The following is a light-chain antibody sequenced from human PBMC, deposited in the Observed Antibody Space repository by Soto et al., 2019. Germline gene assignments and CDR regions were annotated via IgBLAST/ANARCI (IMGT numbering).Light chain of an antibody. CDR2: GAS. CDR1: QSISSSY. J-gene: IGKJ2*01. Sequence: EIVLTQSPGTLSLSPGETATLSCRASQSISSSYLAWYQQKPGQAPRLLIYGASSRATGIPDRFSGSGSGTDFTLTISRLEPEDFAVYYCQQEDTFGQGTKLEIK. V-gene: IGKV3-20*01. CDR3: QQEDT.